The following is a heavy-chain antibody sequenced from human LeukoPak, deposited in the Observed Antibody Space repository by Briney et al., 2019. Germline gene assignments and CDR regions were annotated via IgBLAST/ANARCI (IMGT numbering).Heavy chain of an antibody. CDR2: IDWDDGK. V-gene: IGHV2-70*11. CDR1: GVSLSVEEVS. J-gene: IGHJ4*02. Sequence: SGPTLVKPTQTLTLTCTFSGVSLSVEEVSVTWIRQPPGKGLEWLTRIDWDDGKYYNTSLRTRRTISRDTSSNQVVLKMTNMDPVDTGTYYCARIRSAAATGDWGPGTPVT. CDR3: ARIRSAAATGD. D-gene: IGHD6-13*01.